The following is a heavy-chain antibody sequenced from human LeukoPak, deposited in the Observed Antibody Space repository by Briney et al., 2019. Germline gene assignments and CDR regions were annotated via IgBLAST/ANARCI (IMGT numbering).Heavy chain of an antibody. CDR2: INHGGST. V-gene: IGHV4-34*01. J-gene: IGHJ6*03. Sequence: SETLSLTCAVYGGSFSGYFWSWIRQPPGKGLEWIGEINHGGSTNYNPSLKSRVTISVDTSKNQFSLKLNSVTAADTAVYYCARGLTRYYDSSDYYSRYYYYYYYMDVWGKGTTVTVSS. CDR1: GGSFSGYF. CDR3: ARGLTRYYDSSDYYSRYYYYYYYMDV. D-gene: IGHD3-22*01.